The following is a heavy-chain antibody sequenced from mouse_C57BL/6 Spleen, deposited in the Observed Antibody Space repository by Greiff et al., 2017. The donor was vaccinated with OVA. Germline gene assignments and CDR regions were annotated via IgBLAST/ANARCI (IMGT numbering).Heavy chain of an antibody. J-gene: IGHJ2*01. Sequence: VQLQQPGAELVMPGASVKLSCKASGYTFTSYWMHWVKQRPGQGLEWIGEIDPSDSYTNYNQKFKGKSTLTVDKSSSTAYMQLSSLTSEDSAVYYCARSHYDYDGRPDYGGQGTTLTVSS. D-gene: IGHD2-4*01. CDR1: GYTFTSYW. V-gene: IGHV1-69*01. CDR3: ARSHYDYDGRPDY. CDR2: IDPSDSYT.